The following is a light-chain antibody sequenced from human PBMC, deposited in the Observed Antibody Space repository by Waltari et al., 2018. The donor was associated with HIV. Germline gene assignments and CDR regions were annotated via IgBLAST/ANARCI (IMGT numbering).Light chain of an antibody. CDR1: NSNIGTNT. CDR3: AAWDDSLNGEVV. J-gene: IGLJ2*01. CDR2: GNT. V-gene: IGLV1-44*01. Sequence: QSVLTQPPSASGTPGQRVTISCSGRNSNIGTNTVNWYQHLPGTAHKPLIYGNTQRPSGVPGRFSCSKSGTSASLAISGLQSEDEADYYCAAWDDSLNGEVVFGGGTKLTVL.